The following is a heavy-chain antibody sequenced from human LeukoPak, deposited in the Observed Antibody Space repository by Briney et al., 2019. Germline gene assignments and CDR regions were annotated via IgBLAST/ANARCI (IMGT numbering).Heavy chain of an antibody. V-gene: IGHV1-2*02. CDR2: INPNTGGT. D-gene: IGHD4-17*01. Sequence: ASVKVSCRASGYTFIGHYIHWVRQAPGQGLEWMGWINPNTGGTIYAQQFQGTVTMTRDTSISTAYMELSRLTSDDTAVYYCARNDYGPFSYYVYGTDVWGQGTTVTVSS. CDR3: ARNDYGPFSYYVYGTDV. J-gene: IGHJ6*02. CDR1: GYTFIGHY.